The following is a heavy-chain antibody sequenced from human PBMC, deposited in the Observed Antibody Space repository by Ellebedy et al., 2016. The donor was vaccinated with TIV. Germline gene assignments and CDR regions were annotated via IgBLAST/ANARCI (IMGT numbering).Heavy chain of an antibody. Sequence: GESLKISCAASGFTFSSYSMNWVRQAPGKGLEWVSSISSSSSYIYYADSVKGRFTISRDNAKNSLYLQMNSLRAEDTAVYYCARDVASYDFWSGLWTADAFDIWGQGTMVTVSS. CDR1: GFTFSSYS. J-gene: IGHJ3*02. V-gene: IGHV3-21*01. CDR3: ARDVASYDFWSGLWTADAFDI. CDR2: ISSSSSYI. D-gene: IGHD3-3*01.